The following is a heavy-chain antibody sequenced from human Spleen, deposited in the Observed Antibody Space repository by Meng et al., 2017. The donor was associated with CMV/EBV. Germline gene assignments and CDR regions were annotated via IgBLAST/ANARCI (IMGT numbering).Heavy chain of an antibody. V-gene: IGHV1-8*01. D-gene: IGHD3-10*01. J-gene: IGHJ4*02. CDR2: MNPNRGNT. CDR1: GYTFSNYD. CDR3: ARVRQRITMPFDY. Sequence: ASVKVSCKASGYTFSNYDIIWVRQASGQGLEWVGWMNPNRGNTAYAQKFQGRVTMTRDTSTSIAYMELSRLRSDDTAVYYCARVRQRITMPFDYWGQGTLVTVSS.